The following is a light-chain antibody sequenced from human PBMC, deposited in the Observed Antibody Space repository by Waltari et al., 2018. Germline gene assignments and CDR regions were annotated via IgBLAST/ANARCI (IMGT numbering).Light chain of an antibody. Sequence: DIVMTQSPDSLAVSLGERVTTHCKSRQRISYSSNNKNYLAWYPQKPGQPPNLLCYWTSTRGSGVPDRFSGSGSGTDFTLTSSSLQAEDVEVYDCQQYYSSPITFGQGTRLEIK. V-gene: IGKV4-1*01. CDR3: QQYYSSPIT. CDR1: QRISYSSNNKNY. CDR2: WTS. J-gene: IGKJ5*01.